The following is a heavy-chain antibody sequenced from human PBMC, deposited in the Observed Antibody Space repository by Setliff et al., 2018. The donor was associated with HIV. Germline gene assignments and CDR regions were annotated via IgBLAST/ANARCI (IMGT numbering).Heavy chain of an antibody. CDR1: GGSISSFY. D-gene: IGHD3-3*01. CDR2: IYTSGST. CDR3: ARVPFTTGFDY. V-gene: IGHV4-4*07. J-gene: IGHJ4*02. Sequence: PSETLSLTCTVSGGSISSFYWSWIRQPAGKGLEWIGRIYTSGSTHYNPSLRSRVTISVDTSKNHFSLKLSSVTAADTAVFYCARVPFTTGFDYWGQGILVTVSS.